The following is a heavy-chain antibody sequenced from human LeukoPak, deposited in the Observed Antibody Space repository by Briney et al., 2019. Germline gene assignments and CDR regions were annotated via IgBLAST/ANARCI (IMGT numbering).Heavy chain of an antibody. CDR3: ARVAPGVVPAAQDAFDI. CDR1: GFTFSSYW. D-gene: IGHD2-2*01. CDR2: IKQDGSEK. J-gene: IGHJ3*02. V-gene: IGHV3-7*01. Sequence: GGSLRLSCAASGFTFSSYWMSWVRQAPGKGLEWVANIKQDGSEKYYVDSVKGRFTISRDNAKNSLYLQMNSLRAEDTAVYYCARVAPGVVPAAQDAFDIWGQGTMVTVSS.